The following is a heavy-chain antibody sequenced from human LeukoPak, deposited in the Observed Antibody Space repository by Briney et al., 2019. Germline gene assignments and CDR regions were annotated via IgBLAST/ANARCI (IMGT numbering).Heavy chain of an antibody. CDR1: GYSISSGYY. Sequence: SETLSLTCTVSGYSISSGYYWGWIRQPPGKGLEWIGSIYHSGSTYYNPSLKSRVTISVDTSKNQFSLKLSSVTAADTAVYYCASKYGSGSSNRFDYWGQGTLVTVSS. V-gene: IGHV4-38-2*02. D-gene: IGHD3-10*01. CDR3: ASKYGSGSSNRFDY. CDR2: IYHSGST. J-gene: IGHJ4*02.